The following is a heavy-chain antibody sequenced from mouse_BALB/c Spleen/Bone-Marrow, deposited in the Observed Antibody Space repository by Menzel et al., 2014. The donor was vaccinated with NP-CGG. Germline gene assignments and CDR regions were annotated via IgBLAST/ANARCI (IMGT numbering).Heavy chain of an antibody. CDR3: ARRGGSSYGYFDV. J-gene: IGHJ1*01. V-gene: IGHV4-1*02. CDR1: GFDFSGYW. Sequence: EVKLMESGGGLVQPGGSLKLSCAASGFDFSGYWMTWVRRAPGKGLEWIGEIYPDSSTINYTPSLKDKFLISRDNAKNTLCLQMSRVRSEDTALYYCARRGGSSYGYFDVWGAGTTVTVSS. CDR2: IYPDSSTI.